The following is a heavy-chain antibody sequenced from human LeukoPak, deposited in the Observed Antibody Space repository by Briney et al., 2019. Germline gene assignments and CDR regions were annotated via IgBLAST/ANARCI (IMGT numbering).Heavy chain of an antibody. CDR3: ARDRAITLGAFDI. J-gene: IGHJ3*02. V-gene: IGHV1-18*01. Sequence: ASVKVSCKASGYTFTSYGISWVRQAPGQGLEWMGWISAYNGNTNYAQKLQGRVTMTTDTSTSTVYMELRSLRADDTAVYYCARDRAITLGAFDIWGQGTMVTVSS. D-gene: IGHD5-24*01. CDR2: ISAYNGNT. CDR1: GYTFTSYG.